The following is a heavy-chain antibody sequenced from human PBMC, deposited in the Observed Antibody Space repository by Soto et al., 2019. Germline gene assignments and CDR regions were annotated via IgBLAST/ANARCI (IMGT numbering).Heavy chain of an antibody. CDR3: ARGRAAAGTFPFDY. Sequence: SETLSLTCAVYGGSFSGYYWSWIRQPPGKGLEWIGEINHSGSTNYNPSLKSRVPISVDTSKNQFSLKLSSVTAADTAVYYCARGRAAAGTFPFDYWGQGTLVTVSS. J-gene: IGHJ4*02. CDR2: INHSGST. D-gene: IGHD6-13*01. V-gene: IGHV4-34*01. CDR1: GGSFSGYY.